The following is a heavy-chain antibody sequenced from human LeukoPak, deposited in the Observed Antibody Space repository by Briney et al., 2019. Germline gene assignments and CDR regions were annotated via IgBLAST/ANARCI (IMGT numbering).Heavy chain of an antibody. J-gene: IGHJ4*02. V-gene: IGHV4-30-4*01. CDR3: ARDSYSYGYGGFDY. CDR1: GGSISSGDRY. D-gene: IGHD5-18*01. CDR2: IYSTGNT. Sequence: SQTLSLTCTVSGGSISSGDRYWSWIRHSPGKGLEWIGYIYSTGNTYYNPSLKSRVIISVDTSKNQFSLELNSVTAADTAVYYCARDSYSYGYGGFDYWGQGILVTVSS.